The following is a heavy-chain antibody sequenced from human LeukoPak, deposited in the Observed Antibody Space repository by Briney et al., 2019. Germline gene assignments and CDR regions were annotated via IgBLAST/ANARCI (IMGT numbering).Heavy chain of an antibody. Sequence: PSESLSLTCTVSGGSISSYYWSWIRQPPGKGLEWIGYIYYSGSTNYNPSLKSRVTISVDTSKNQFSLKLSSVTAADTAVYYCATWDSRPREYYFDYWGQGTLVTVSS. CDR1: GGSISSYY. D-gene: IGHD1-26*01. J-gene: IGHJ4*02. V-gene: IGHV4-59*01. CDR2: IYYSGST. CDR3: ATWDSRPREYYFDY.